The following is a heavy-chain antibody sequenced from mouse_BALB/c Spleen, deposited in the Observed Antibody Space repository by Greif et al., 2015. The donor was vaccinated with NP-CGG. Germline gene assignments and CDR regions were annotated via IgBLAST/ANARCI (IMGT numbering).Heavy chain of an antibody. Sequence: QVQLQQSGAELAKPGASVKMSCKASGYTFTSYWMHWVKQRPGQGLEWIGYINPSTGYTEYNQKFKDKATLTADKSSSTAYMQLSSLPSEDSAVYYCANYYGSSYYFDYWGQGTTLTVSS. D-gene: IGHD1-1*01. V-gene: IGHV1-7*01. CDR2: INPSTGYT. J-gene: IGHJ2*01. CDR3: ANYYGSSYYFDY. CDR1: GYTFTSYW.